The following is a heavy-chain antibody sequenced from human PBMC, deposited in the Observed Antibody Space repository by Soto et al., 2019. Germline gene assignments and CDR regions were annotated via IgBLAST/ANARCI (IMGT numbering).Heavy chain of an antibody. CDR3: ARVRSSRDGMDV. CDR2: IYYSGST. CDR1: GGSISSYY. V-gene: IGHV4-59*01. D-gene: IGHD6-13*01. J-gene: IGHJ6*02. Sequence: PSETLSLTCTVSGGSISSYYWSWIRQPPGKGLEWIGYIYYSGSTNYNPSLKSRVTISVDTSKNQFSLKLSSVTAADTAVYYCARVRSSRDGMDVWGQGTTVTVSS.